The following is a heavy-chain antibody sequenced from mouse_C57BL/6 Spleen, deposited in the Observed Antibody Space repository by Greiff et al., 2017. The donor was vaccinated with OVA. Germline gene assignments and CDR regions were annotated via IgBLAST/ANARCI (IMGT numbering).Heavy chain of an antibody. CDR1: GYTFTSYW. J-gene: IGHJ2*01. CDR3: ARSGYYYGSRENYCDY. V-gene: IGHV1-69*01. Sequence: QVQLQQPGAELVMPGASVKLSCKASGYTFTSYWMHWVKQRPGQGLEWIGEIDPSDSYTNYNQKFKGKSTLTVDKSSSTAYMQLSSLTSEDSAVYYCARSGYYYGSRENYCDYWGQGTTLTVSS. CDR2: IDPSDSYT. D-gene: IGHD1-1*01.